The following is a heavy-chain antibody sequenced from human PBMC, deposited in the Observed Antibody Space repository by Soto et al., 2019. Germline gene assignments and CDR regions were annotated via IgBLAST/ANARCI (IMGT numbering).Heavy chain of an antibody. D-gene: IGHD6-13*01. V-gene: IGHV3-53*01. CDR3: ARERIAAGGTHDAIDI. J-gene: IGHJ3*02. CDR1: GLSVSTNY. CDR2: IFAGGRT. Sequence: EVQLVESGGDLIQPGGSLRLSCAASGLSVSTNYMTWVRQAPGKGLEWVSLIFAGGRTYYADSVKGRFTISRDNSKNTLSLQMNSLSAEDTGVYYCARERIAAGGTHDAIDIWGQGTMVTVSS.